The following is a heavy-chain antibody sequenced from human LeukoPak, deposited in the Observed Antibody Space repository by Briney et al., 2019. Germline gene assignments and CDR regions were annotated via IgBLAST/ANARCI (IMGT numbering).Heavy chain of an antibody. J-gene: IGHJ1*01. CDR1: GFTFSSYW. CDR3: ARDEDSGSYYPSH. CDR2: INQDGSEK. Sequence: GGSLRLSCAASGFTFSSYWMRWVCQAPGKGLEGVADINQDGSEKYYVDSVKGGFTIAREKAKNSLYLQMNSLRAEDTAVYYCARDEDSGSYYPSHWGQGTLVTVSS. V-gene: IGHV3-7*01. D-gene: IGHD1-26*01.